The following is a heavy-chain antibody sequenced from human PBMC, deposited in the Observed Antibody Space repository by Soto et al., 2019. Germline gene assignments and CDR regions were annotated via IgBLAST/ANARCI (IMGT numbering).Heavy chain of an antibody. D-gene: IGHD2-15*01. CDR3: ARVLLYCSGGSCYPNWFDP. V-gene: IGHV4-30-2*05. CDR1: GGSISSGGYS. Sequence: PSETLSLTCAVSGGSISSGGYSWSWIRQPPGKGLEWIGYIYHSGSTYYNPSLKSRVTISVDTSKNQFSLKLSSVTAADTAVYYCARVLLYCSGGSCYPNWFDPWGQGTLVTVSS. J-gene: IGHJ5*02. CDR2: IYHSGST.